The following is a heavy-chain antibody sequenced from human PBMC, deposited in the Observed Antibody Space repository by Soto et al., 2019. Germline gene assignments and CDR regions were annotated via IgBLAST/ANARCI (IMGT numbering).Heavy chain of an antibody. CDR1: GFTSTDAW. CDR2: IKSKSGGGTT. Sequence: PGGSLRPSCAASGFTSTDAWMTWVPQAPGKGLDWAGRIKSKSGGGTTEYAAPVRGRFTISRDDSKNTLYLQMNSLKTEDTAVYYCTTDLWRIAVVVGSTGYFNPWGQGTPVTVSS. J-gene: IGHJ5*02. V-gene: IGHV3-15*01. D-gene: IGHD2-15*01. CDR3: TTDLWRIAVVVGSTGYFNP.